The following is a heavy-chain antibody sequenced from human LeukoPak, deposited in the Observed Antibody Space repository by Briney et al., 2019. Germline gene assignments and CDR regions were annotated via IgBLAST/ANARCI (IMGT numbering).Heavy chain of an antibody. CDR1: GFTFSSYA. V-gene: IGHV3-30-3*01. J-gene: IGHJ4*02. D-gene: IGHD1-26*01. Sequence: GGSLRLSCAASGFTFSSYAMHWVRQAPGKGLEWVAVISYDGGNKYYADSVKGRFTISRDNSKNTLYLQMNSLRAEDTAVYYCAREGGGLSPFDYWGQGTLVTVSS. CDR2: ISYDGGNK. CDR3: AREGGGLSPFDY.